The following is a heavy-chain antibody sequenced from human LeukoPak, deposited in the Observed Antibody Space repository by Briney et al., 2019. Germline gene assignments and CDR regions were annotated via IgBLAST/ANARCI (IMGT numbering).Heavy chain of an antibody. CDR3: ARARREWLRYYYYYMDV. J-gene: IGHJ6*03. CDR2: IYTGGST. Sequence: SETLSLTCTVPGGSISSYYWSWIRQPPGKGLEWIGYIYTGGSTNYNPSLKSRVTISVDRSKNQFSLKLSSVTAADTAVYYCARARREWLRYYYYYMDVWGKGTTVTVSS. D-gene: IGHD3-3*01. CDR1: GGSISSYY. V-gene: IGHV4-4*08.